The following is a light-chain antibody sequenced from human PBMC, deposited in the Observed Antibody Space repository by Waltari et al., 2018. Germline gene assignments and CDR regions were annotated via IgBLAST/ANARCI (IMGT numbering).Light chain of an antibody. CDR3: CSYAGSSSFVI. V-gene: IGLV2-23*02. CDR1: SSDVGTYNH. J-gene: IGLJ2*01. CDR2: EVS. Sequence: QSALTQPASVSGSPGQSITISCTGSSSDVGTYNHLSWYQQRPNKAPEVIIYEVSKRPSGLSNRFSGSKSGNTASLTISGLQAEDEADYYCCSYAGSSSFVIFGGGTKLTVL.